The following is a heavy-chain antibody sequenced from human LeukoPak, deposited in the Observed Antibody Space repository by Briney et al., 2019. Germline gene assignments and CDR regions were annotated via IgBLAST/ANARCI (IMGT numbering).Heavy chain of an antibody. CDR1: GFTFSTYS. CDR2: IDTSGSYI. D-gene: IGHD6-13*01. Sequence: GGSLRLSCAASGFTFSTYSMNWVRQAPGKGLEWVSSIDTSGSYICYADSVKGRFTISRDNAKNSLYLQMNSLRAEDTAVYYCASERGTLVFDYWGQGTLVTVSS. CDR3: ASERGTLVFDY. V-gene: IGHV3-21*01. J-gene: IGHJ4*02.